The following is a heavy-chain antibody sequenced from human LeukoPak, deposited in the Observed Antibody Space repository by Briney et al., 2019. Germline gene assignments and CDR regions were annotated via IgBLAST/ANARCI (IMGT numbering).Heavy chain of an antibody. V-gene: IGHV3-21*01. J-gene: IGHJ6*04. CDR2: ISSSSTYI. CDR3: ARGFVDIIMDNWGIDV. CDR1: GFTFSSYS. Sequence: GGSLRLSCAASGFTFSSYSMNWVRQAPGKGLEWVSSISSSSTYIYYADSVKGRFTISRDNAKNSLYLQMNSPRAEDTAVYYCARGFVDIIMDNWGIDVWGRGTTVTVSS. D-gene: IGHD5-12*01.